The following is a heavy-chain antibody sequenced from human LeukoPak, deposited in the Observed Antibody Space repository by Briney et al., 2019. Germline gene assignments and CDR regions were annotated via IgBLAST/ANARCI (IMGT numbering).Heavy chain of an antibody. CDR2: IFYTGNT. Sequence: SETLSLTCTVSGGSISSYYWSWIRQPPGKGLEWIAYIFYTGNTNYNPSLTSRVTISVDTSKNQFSLKLSSVTAADTAVYYCARHEDIVATIDYWGQGTLVTVSS. CDR1: GGSISSYY. V-gene: IGHV4-59*01. J-gene: IGHJ4*02. D-gene: IGHD5-12*01. CDR3: ARHEDIVATIDY.